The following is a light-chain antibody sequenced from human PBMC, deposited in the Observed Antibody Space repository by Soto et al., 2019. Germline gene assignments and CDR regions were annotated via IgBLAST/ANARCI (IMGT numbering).Light chain of an antibody. CDR1: QGIIDY. Sequence: DIQMTQSPSSLSASVGDTVTITCRASQGIIDYLDWYQQRPGKVPKLLIYAASTLQTGVPSRFSGSGAGTDFTLTISSLQPEDVATYYCQKYDTAPQTFGQGTRVEIK. CDR2: AAS. CDR3: QKYDTAPQT. V-gene: IGKV1-27*01. J-gene: IGKJ1*01.